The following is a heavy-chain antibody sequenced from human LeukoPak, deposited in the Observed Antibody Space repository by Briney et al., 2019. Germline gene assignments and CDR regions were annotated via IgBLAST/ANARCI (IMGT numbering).Heavy chain of an antibody. D-gene: IGHD3-3*02. CDR1: GFTFSTYT. J-gene: IGHJ4*02. CDR2: IISSGTTT. V-gene: IGHV3-48*01. Sequence: GGSLRLSCAASGFTFSTYTMNWVRQAPGKGLEWVSSIISSGTTTYYADSVRGRFTISRDNSKNTLYLQMNSLRAEDTAVYYCARESLSRSPGGYFDYWGQGTLVTVSS. CDR3: ARESLSRSPGGYFDY.